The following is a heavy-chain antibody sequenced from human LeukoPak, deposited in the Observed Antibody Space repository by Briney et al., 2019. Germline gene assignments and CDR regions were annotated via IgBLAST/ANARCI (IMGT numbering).Heavy chain of an antibody. J-gene: IGHJ5*02. V-gene: IGHV4-39*01. D-gene: IGHD6-19*01. Sequence: PSETLSLTCTVSGVSISSSSYYWGWIRQPPGKGLEWIGSIYYSGSTYYNPSLKSRVTISVDTSKNQFSLKLTSVTAADTAVYYCARHVSVAGLRGSWFDPWGQGTLVTVSS. CDR1: GVSISSSSYY. CDR3: ARHVSVAGLRGSWFDP. CDR2: IYYSGST.